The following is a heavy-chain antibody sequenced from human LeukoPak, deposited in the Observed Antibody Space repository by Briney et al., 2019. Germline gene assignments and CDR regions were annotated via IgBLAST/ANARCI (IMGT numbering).Heavy chain of an antibody. CDR2: MNPRDNT. V-gene: IGHV1-8*01. CDR3: ARYTQHYGFDI. D-gene: IGHD3-3*02. Sequence: ASVRVSCKASGYTSTSPDINWVRQATGRGLEWLGWMNPRDNTGYAQKFQGRVTLTRDKSINTAYMELSSLRSEDTAVYYCARYTQHYGFDIWGQGTMVTVSA. CDR1: GYTSTSPD. J-gene: IGHJ3*02.